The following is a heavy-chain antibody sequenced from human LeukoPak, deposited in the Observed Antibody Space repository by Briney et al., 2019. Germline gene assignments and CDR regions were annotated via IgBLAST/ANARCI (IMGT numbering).Heavy chain of an antibody. CDR1: GGSFSGYY. CDR2: INHSGST. J-gene: IGHJ4*02. D-gene: IGHD3-10*01. Sequence: PSETLSLTCAVYGGSFSGYYWSWIRQPPGKGLEWIGEINHSGSTNYNPSLKSRVTISVDTSKNQFSLKLSSVTAADTAVYYCARGLSGSAGRSNFDYWGQGTLVTVSS. V-gene: IGHV4-34*01. CDR3: ARGLSGSAGRSNFDY.